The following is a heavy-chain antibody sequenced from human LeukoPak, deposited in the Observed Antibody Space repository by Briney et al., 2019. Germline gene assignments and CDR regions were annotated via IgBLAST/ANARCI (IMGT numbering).Heavy chain of an antibody. CDR2: ISAYNGNT. J-gene: IGHJ4*02. CDR1: GYTFTSYG. Sequence: ASVKVSCKASGYTFTSYGISWVRQAPGQGLEWMGWISAYNGNTNYAQKLQGRVTMTTDTSTSTAYMELSRLRSDDTAVYYCARSDYYDSSGYFLYWGQGTLVTVSS. V-gene: IGHV1-18*01. CDR3: ARSDYYDSSGYFLY. D-gene: IGHD3-22*01.